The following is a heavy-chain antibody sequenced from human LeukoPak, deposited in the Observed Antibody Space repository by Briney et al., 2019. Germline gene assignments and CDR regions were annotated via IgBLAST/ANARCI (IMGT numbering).Heavy chain of an antibody. CDR2: ISYDGSNK. CDR1: GFTFSSYG. Sequence: PGGSLRLSCAASGFTFSSYGMHWVRQAPGKGLEWVAVISYDGSNKYYADSVKGRFTISRDNSKNTLYLQMNSLRAEDTAVYYCAKGRGYYYDSSGYYYVGNYFAYWGQGTLVTVSS. D-gene: IGHD3-22*01. CDR3: AKGRGYYYDSSGYYYVGNYFAY. V-gene: IGHV3-30*18. J-gene: IGHJ4*02.